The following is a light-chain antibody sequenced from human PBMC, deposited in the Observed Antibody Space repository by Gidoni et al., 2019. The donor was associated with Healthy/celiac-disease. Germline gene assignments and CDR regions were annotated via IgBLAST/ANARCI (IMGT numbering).Light chain of an antibody. CDR2: DVS. V-gene: IGLV2-14*03. Sequence: QSALTPPASVSGSPGQSITISCPGTSSDVGGYNYVSWYQQHPGKATKLMMYDVSNRPSGVSKRFSGSKSGNTASLTISGLQAEDEADYDCSSYTSSSTVVFGGGTKLTVL. CDR1: SSDVGGYNY. CDR3: SSYTSSSTVV. J-gene: IGLJ2*01.